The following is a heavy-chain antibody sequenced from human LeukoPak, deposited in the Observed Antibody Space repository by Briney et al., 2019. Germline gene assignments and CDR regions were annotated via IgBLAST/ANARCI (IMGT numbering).Heavy chain of an antibody. D-gene: IGHD2-2*01. J-gene: IGHJ4*02. CDR2: ISYDGSNK. V-gene: IGHV3-33*08. CDR1: VFTFSSYG. CDR3: ARDQGSLVHCSSTSCYAGSY. Sequence: GRSLRLSCAASVFTFSSYGMHWVRQAPAKGLGGVAVISYDGSNKYYADSVKGRFTISRDNSKNTLYLQMNSLRAEDTAVYYCARDQGSLVHCSSTSCYAGSYWGQGNLVTVSS.